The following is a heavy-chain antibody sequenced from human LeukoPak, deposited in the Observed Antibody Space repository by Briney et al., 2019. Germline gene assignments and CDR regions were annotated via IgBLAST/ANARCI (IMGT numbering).Heavy chain of an antibody. CDR3: ARLKLYYDSGSQTIYYYYGMDV. D-gene: IGHD3-10*01. Sequence: SETLSLTCTVSGGSISSYYWSWIRQPPGKGLEWIGYIYYSGSTKYNPSLKSRVTISVDTSKNQFSLKLSSVTAADTAVYYCARLKLYYDSGSQTIYYYYGMDVWGQGTTVTVSS. V-gene: IGHV4-59*08. J-gene: IGHJ6*02. CDR2: IYYSGST. CDR1: GGSISSYY.